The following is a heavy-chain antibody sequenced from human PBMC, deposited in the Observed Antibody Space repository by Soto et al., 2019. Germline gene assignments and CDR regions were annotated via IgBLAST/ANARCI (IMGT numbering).Heavy chain of an antibody. CDR1: GFTFSSYA. V-gene: IGHV3-30-3*01. J-gene: IGHJ4*02. CDR3: ARVGQSNYYDSSGYPDY. Sequence: GGSLRLSCAASGFTFSSYAMHWVRQAPGKGLEWVAVISYDGSNKYYADSVKGRFTISRDNSKNTLYLQMNSLSAEDTAVYYCARVGQSNYYDSSGYPDYWGQGTLVTVSS. CDR2: ISYDGSNK. D-gene: IGHD3-22*01.